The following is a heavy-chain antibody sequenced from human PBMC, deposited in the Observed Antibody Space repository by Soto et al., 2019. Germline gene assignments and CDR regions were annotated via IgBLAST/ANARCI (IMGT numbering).Heavy chain of an antibody. J-gene: IGHJ4*01. CDR2: IYYSGTT. D-gene: IGHD3-3*01. Sequence: SETLSLTCTVSGGSISSYYWSWIRQPPGKGLEWIGYIYYSGTTNYNPSLKSRVTISIDRSKNQFSLKLSSVTAADTAVYYCARLDRITILGCWGPGTLVTVSS. CDR1: GGSISSYY. CDR3: ARLDRITILGC. V-gene: IGHV4-59*12.